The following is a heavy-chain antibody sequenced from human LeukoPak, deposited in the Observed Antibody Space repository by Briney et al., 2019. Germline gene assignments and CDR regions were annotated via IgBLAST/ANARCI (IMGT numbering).Heavy chain of an antibody. J-gene: IGHJ4*02. D-gene: IGHD5-18*01. CDR1: GGSISSYY. V-gene: IGHV4-59*08. CDR2: IYYTGST. Sequence: SETLSLTCTVSGGSISSYYWSWIRQPPGKGLEWLGYIYYTGSTSYNPSLKSRVTISLDTSKNQFSLKLSSVTAADTAVYYCARLTWDTTMVRYYFDFWGQGTLVTVSS. CDR3: ARLTWDTTMVRYYFDF.